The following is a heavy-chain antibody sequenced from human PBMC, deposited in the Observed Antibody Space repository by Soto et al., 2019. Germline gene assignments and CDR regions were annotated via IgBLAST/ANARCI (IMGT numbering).Heavy chain of an antibody. Sequence: QVQLVESGGGVVQPGRSLRLSCAASGFTFSSYGMHWVRQAPGKGLEWVAVISYDGSNKYYADSVKGRFTISRDNSKNTLYLQMNSLRAEDTAVYYCAKDETYAYLFDYWGQGTLVTVSS. V-gene: IGHV3-30*18. J-gene: IGHJ4*02. CDR1: GFTFSSYG. D-gene: IGHD2-2*01. CDR2: ISYDGSNK. CDR3: AKDETYAYLFDY.